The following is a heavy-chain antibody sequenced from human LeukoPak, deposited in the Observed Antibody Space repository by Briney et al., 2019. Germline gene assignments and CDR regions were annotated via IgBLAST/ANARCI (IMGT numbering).Heavy chain of an antibody. CDR1: GYTFTAYY. V-gene: IGHV1-2*02. J-gene: IGHJ3*02. CDR2: INPNSGGT. CDR3: ARDYYDSSGFGAFDI. D-gene: IGHD3-22*01. Sequence: ASVKVSCKASGYTFTAYYMHWVRQAPGQGLEWMGWINPNSGGTNYAQKFQGRVTMTRDTSTSTAYMELSRLRSDDTAVYYCARDYYDSSGFGAFDIWGQGTMVTVSS.